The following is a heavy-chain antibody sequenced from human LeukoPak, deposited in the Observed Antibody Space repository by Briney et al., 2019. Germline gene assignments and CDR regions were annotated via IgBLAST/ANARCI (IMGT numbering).Heavy chain of an antibody. CDR1: GFTFDGYA. Sequence: GRSLRLSCAASGFTFDGYAMHWVRQAPGKGLEWVSLISWDGGSTYYADSVKGRFTISRDNSKNSLYLQMNSLRTEDTALYYCAKDIWGAYSSSWSHYYYGMDVWGQGTTVTVSS. CDR3: AKDIWGAYSSSWSHYYYGMDV. D-gene: IGHD6-13*01. CDR2: ISWDGGST. J-gene: IGHJ6*02. V-gene: IGHV3-43*02.